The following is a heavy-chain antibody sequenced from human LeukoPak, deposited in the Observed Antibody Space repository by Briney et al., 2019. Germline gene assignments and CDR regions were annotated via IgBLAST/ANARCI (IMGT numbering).Heavy chain of an antibody. CDR3: ARDITDGRAFDI. J-gene: IGHJ3*02. Sequence: PSETLSLTCTVSGGSISSYYWSWIRQPAGKGLEWIGRIYTSGSTNYNPSLKSRVTMSVDTSKTQFSLKLSSVTAADTAVYFCARDITDGRAFDIWGQGTMVTVSS. V-gene: IGHV4-4*07. D-gene: IGHD1-14*01. CDR1: GGSISSYY. CDR2: IYTSGST.